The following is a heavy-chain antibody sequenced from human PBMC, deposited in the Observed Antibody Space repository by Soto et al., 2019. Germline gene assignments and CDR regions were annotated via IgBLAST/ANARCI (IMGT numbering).Heavy chain of an antibody. CDR1: GYTFTSYG. V-gene: IGHV1-18*01. J-gene: IGHJ4*02. D-gene: IGHD3-3*01. Sequence: QVQLVQSGAEVKKPGASVKVSCKASGYTFTSYGISWVRQAPGQGLEWMGWISAYNGNTNYAQKLQGRVTMTTDTSTSSAYMELRSLRSDDTSVYYCARDSDFWSGYRKGGLDYWGQGTLVTVSS. CDR2: ISAYNGNT. CDR3: ARDSDFWSGYRKGGLDY.